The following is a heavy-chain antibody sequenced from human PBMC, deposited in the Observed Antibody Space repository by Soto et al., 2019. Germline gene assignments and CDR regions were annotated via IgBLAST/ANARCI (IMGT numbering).Heavy chain of an antibody. J-gene: IGHJ5*02. CDR2: ISGSGGST. CDR3: AVPRGIEVAGTLNWFDP. D-gene: IGHD6-19*01. V-gene: IGHV3-23*01. Sequence: EVQLLESGGGLVQPGGSLRLSCAASGFTFSSYAMSWVRQAPGKGLEWVSAISGSGGSTYYADSVKGRFTISRDNSKNTLYLQMDSLRPEDTAVYYCAVPRGIEVAGTLNWFDPWGQGTLVTVSS. CDR1: GFTFSSYA.